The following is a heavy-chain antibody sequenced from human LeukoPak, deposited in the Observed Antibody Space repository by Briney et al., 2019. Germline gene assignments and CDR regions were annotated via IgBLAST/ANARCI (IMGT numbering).Heavy chain of an antibody. D-gene: IGHD3-3*01. Sequence: PGGSLRLSCAASGFFFNIYAMSWVRQAPGKGLEWVSAISGSGANTYSADSVRGRFTISRDNSKNTLYLQMNSLRAEDTAVYFCAKDSMLDFWSASSTYYYYMDVWGKGTTVTVSS. CDR3: AKDSMLDFWSASSTYYYYMDV. CDR2: ISGSGANT. J-gene: IGHJ6*03. CDR1: GFFFNIYA. V-gene: IGHV3-23*01.